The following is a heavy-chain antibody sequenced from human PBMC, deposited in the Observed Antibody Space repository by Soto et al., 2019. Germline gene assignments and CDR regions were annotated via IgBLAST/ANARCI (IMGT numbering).Heavy chain of an antibody. CDR3: ARLVFHCLRGSCDDYSFYGLDV. CDR2: IYFAGST. D-gene: IGHD2-15*01. V-gene: IGHV4-39*01. CDR1: GGSISSTDHS. J-gene: IGHJ6*02. Sequence: PSETLSLTCTVSGGSISSTDHSWGWVRQPPGKGLEWLGSIYFAGSTFHNPALKSRATISVDTSRNQFSLRLTTVTASDTAVYYCARLVFHCLRGSCDDYSFYGLDVWGQGTTVTVSS.